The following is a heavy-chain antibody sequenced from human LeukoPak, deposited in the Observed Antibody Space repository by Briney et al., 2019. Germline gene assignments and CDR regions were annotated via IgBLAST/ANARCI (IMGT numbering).Heavy chain of an antibody. Sequence: ASVKVSCTASGYTFTGYYMHWVRQAPGQGLEWMGWINPNSGGTNYAQKFQGRVTMTRDTSISTAYMELSRLRSDDTAVYYCARDAYGDGWFDPWGQGTLVTVSS. J-gene: IGHJ5*02. CDR2: INPNSGGT. D-gene: IGHD4-17*01. CDR1: GYTFTGYY. CDR3: ARDAYGDGWFDP. V-gene: IGHV1-2*02.